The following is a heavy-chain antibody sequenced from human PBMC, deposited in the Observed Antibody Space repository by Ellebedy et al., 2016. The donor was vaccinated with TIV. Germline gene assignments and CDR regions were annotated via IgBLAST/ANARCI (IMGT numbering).Heavy chain of an antibody. CDR1: GYTLTDLS. J-gene: IGHJ4*02. D-gene: IGHD1-26*01. Sequence: ASVKVSCKVSGYTLTDLSMHWVRQAPGKGLEWMGGFDPEDGETIYAQKFQGRVTMTEDTSTDTAYMELSSLRSDDTAVYYCATDLSGSYGYNFDYWGQGTLVTVSS. V-gene: IGHV1-24*01. CDR2: FDPEDGET. CDR3: ATDLSGSYGYNFDY.